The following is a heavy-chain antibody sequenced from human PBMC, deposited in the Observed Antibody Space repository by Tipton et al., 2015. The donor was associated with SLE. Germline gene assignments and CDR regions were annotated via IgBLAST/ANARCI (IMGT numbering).Heavy chain of an antibody. CDR2: NYTSGST. J-gene: IGHJ4*02. V-gene: IGHV4-61*09. CDR1: GGSISSGSYY. Sequence: TLSLTCTVSGGSISSGSYYWSVVRQPAGEGLEWIGHNYTSGSTNSNPPLTSRVTISVDTSKNQFSLKLSSVTAADTAVYYCAGLLGGDIVATMRDSWGQGTLVTVSS. CDR3: AGLLGGDIVATMRDS. D-gene: IGHD5-12*01.